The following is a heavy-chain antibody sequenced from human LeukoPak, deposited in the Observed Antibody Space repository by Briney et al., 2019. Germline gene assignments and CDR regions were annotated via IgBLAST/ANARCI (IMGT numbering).Heavy chain of an antibody. D-gene: IGHD3-10*01. Sequence: SETLSLTCSVSGYSISSGFYWDWIRQPPGKGLEWIGSIYHDGSTYYNPSLKSRVTISVDTSKNQFSLKLTSVTAADTAVYYCARRYYYDSGSYYNYWGQGTLATVSS. CDR2: IYHDGST. CDR3: ARRYYYDSGSYYNY. V-gene: IGHV4-38-2*02. CDR1: GYSISSGFY. J-gene: IGHJ4*02.